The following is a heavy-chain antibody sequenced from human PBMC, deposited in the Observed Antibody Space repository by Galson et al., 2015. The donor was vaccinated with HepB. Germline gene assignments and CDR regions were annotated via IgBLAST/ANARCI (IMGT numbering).Heavy chain of an antibody. J-gene: IGHJ6*02. CDR2: IKSKTDGGTT. CDR3: TTDPISSHLMVRGVIPREYYGMDV. CDR1: GFTFSNAW. V-gene: IGHV3-15*01. D-gene: IGHD3-10*01. Sequence: SLRLSCAASGFTFSNAWMSWVRQAPGKGLEWVGRIKSKTDGGTTDYAAPVKGRFTISRDDSKNTLYLQMNSLKTEDTAVYYCTTDPISSHLMVRGVIPREYYGMDVWGQGTTVTVSS.